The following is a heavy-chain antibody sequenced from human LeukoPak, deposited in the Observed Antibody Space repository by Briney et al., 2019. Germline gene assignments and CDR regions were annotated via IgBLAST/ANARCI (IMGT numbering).Heavy chain of an antibody. CDR1: GGSISSGGYY. D-gene: IGHD1-1*01. J-gene: IGHJ5*02. Sequence: SETLSLTCTVSGGSISSGGYYWSWIRQHPGKGLEWIGYIYYSGSTYYNPSLKSRVTISVDTSKNQFSLKLSSVTAADTAVYYCARASSNDNWFDPWGQGTLVTVSS. V-gene: IGHV4-31*03. CDR2: IYYSGST. CDR3: ARASSNDNWFDP.